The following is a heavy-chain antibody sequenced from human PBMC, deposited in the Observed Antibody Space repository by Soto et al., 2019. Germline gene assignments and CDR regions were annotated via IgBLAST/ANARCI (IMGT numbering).Heavy chain of an antibody. D-gene: IGHD2-15*01. V-gene: IGHV3-30-3*01. CDR3: ARDRGSRSASLAY. CDR2: ISYDGGNH. J-gene: IGHJ4*02. CDR1: GFTFSSYA. Sequence: PGGSLRLSCATSGFTFSSYALHWVRQAPGKGLEWVALISYDGGNHYYADSVRGRFTISRDSSKNTLFLQLNGLRPEDTAVYYCARDRGSRSASLAYWGQGTLVTVSS.